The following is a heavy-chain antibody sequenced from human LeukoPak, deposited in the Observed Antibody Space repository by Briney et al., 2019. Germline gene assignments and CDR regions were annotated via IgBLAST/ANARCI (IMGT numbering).Heavy chain of an antibody. V-gene: IGHV1-46*01. Sequence: GASVKVSCKASGYTFTSYGISWVRQAPGQGLEWMGIINPSGGSTSYAQKFQGRVTMTRDTSTSTVYMELSSLRSEDTAVYYCARAPTAAAGKTGWFDPWGQGTLVTVSS. CDR3: ARAPTAAAGKTGWFDP. J-gene: IGHJ5*02. CDR1: GYTFTSYG. D-gene: IGHD6-13*01. CDR2: INPSGGST.